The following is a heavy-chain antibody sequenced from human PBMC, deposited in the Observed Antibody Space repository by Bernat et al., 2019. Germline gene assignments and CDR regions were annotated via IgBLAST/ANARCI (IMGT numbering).Heavy chain of an antibody. CDR2: ISGSGDST. Sequence: EVQLLVSGGALVQPGGSLRLSCAASGFTFSSYAMSWVRQAPGKGLEWVSAISGSGDSTFYADSVKGRFTISRDNSKNTLYMQMNSLRAEDTALYYCAKARGTSRIARNTDYWGQGTLVTVSS. J-gene: IGHJ4*02. CDR1: GFTFSSYA. CDR3: AKARGTSRIARNTDY. D-gene: IGHD1-14*01. V-gene: IGHV3-23*01.